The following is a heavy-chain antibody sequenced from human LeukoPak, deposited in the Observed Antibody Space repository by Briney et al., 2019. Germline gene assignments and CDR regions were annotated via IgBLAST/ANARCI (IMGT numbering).Heavy chain of an antibody. CDR2: INPSGGST. D-gene: IGHD5-12*01. Sequence: ASVKVSCKASGYTFTSYYMHWVRQAPGQGLEWMGIINPSGGSTSYAQKFQGRVTMTRGMSTSTDYMELSSLRSEDTAVYYCARSGYSGSDFNSWGQGTLVTVSS. CDR3: ARSGYSGSDFNS. V-gene: IGHV1-46*01. J-gene: IGHJ4*02. CDR1: GYTFTSYY.